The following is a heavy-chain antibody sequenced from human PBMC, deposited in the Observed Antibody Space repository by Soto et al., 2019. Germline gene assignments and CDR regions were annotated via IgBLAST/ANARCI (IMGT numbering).Heavy chain of an antibody. CDR3: ARDSLAVGATAYDY. J-gene: IGHJ4*02. V-gene: IGHV1-2*04. CDR1: GYTFTGYY. D-gene: IGHD1-26*01. CDR2: INPNSGGT. Sequence: ASVKVSCKASGYTFTGYYMHWVRQAPGQGLEWMGWINPNSGGTNYAQKFQGWVTMTRDTYISTAYMELSRLRSDDTAVYYCARDSLAVGATAYDYWVQGPLVYVPS.